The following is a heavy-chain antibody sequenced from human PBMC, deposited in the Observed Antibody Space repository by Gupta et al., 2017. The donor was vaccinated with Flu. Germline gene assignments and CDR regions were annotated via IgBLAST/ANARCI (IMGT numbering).Heavy chain of an antibody. CDR3: ARSGDFFDY. D-gene: IGHD4-17*01. CDR2: VYYVWST. V-gene: IGHV4-39*01. CDR1: GGSMVSSEHY. Sequence: QLHLQESVPGLVKPSETLSLTCTVSGGSMVSSEHYWRWIRQAPGKGLEYIGSVYYVWSTYYNVFLESRVTVSIDTSKHQFSLKLSSVTPSDTAVYYCARSGDFFDYWGQGALVTVSS. J-gene: IGHJ4*02.